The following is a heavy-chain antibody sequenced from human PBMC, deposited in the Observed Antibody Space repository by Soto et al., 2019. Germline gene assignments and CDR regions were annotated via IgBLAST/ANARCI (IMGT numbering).Heavy chain of an antibody. J-gene: IGHJ4*02. CDR3: ERDWGTGFYQLDS. CDR2: IYHSGST. D-gene: IGHD2-2*01. Sequence: SETLSLTCTVSGEYISSGYHWAWIRQPPGKGLEWIGSIYHSGSTYYNLSLKSRVTISSDASKNQISLKLSSVTAADTALYYCERDWGTGFYQLDSWGQGTLVTVSS. V-gene: IGHV4-38-2*02. CDR1: GEYISSGYH.